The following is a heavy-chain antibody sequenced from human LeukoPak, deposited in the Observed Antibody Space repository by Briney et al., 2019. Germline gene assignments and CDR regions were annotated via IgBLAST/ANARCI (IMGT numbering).Heavy chain of an antibody. CDR1: GGTFSSYA. D-gene: IGHD2-2*02. CDR3: AMAEGYCSSTSCSTADAFDI. CDR2: IIPIFGTA. J-gene: IGHJ3*02. Sequence: ASVKVSCKASGGTFSSYAISWVRQAPGQGLEWMGGIIPIFGTANYAQKFQGRVTITADESTSTAYMELSSLRSEDTAVYYCAMAEGYCSSTSCSTADAFDIWGQGTMVTVSS. V-gene: IGHV1-69*13.